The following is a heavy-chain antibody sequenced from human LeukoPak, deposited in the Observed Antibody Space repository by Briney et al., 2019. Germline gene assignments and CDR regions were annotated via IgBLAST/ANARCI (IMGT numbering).Heavy chain of an antibody. Sequence: PGGSLRLSCAASGFTFSSYAMHWVRQAPGKGLEWVAVISYDGSNKYYADSVKGRFTISRDNSKNTLYLQMSSLRAEDTAVYYCARDRTGTSDYWGQGTLVTVSS. CDR1: GFTFSSYA. V-gene: IGHV3-30*15. CDR3: ARDRTGTSDY. J-gene: IGHJ4*02. D-gene: IGHD1-7*01. CDR2: ISYDGSNK.